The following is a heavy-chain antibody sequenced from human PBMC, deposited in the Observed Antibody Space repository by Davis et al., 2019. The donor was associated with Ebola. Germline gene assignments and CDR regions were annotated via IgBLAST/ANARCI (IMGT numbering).Heavy chain of an antibody. CDR2: IRTNSEGTT. D-gene: IGHD2/OR15-2a*01. J-gene: IGHJ4*02. V-gene: IGHV3-48*02. CDR3: VRDRDFSFDQ. Sequence: GESLKISCAASGFTFSNYPMNWVRQAPGKGLEWISNIRTNSEGTTKHAESVKGRFTISREDATSSLYLQMNSLRDEDTAVYYCVRDRDFSFDQWGRGIRHRLL. CDR1: GFTFSNYP.